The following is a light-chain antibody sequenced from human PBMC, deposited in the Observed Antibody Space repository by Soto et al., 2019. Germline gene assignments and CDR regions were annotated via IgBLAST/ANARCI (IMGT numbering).Light chain of an antibody. V-gene: IGKV1-39*01. Sequence: DIQTTQSPSSLSASVGDRVSITCRASHSINNYLNWYQHKPGKAPKLLIYAASSLQSGVPSRFSGSGFGTDFTLTISSLQPEDFVTYYCQQSYSTPWFGQGTKLE. CDR2: AAS. CDR1: HSINNY. CDR3: QQSYSTPW. J-gene: IGKJ2*01.